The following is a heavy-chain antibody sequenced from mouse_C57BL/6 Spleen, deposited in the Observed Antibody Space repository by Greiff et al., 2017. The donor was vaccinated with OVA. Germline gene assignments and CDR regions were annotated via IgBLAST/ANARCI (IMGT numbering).Heavy chain of an antibody. CDR1: GYTFTSYW. CDR2: IYPGNSDT. J-gene: IGHJ2*01. CDR3: TRVSTEGVRYFDY. V-gene: IGHV1-5*01. D-gene: IGHD2-13*01. Sequence: EVKLQESGTVLARPGASVKMSCKTSGYTFTSYWMHWVKQRPGQGLEWIGAIYPGNSDTSYNQKFKGKATMTAVTSASTAYMELSSLTTEDAEVYYGTRVSTEGVRYFDYWGQGTTLTVAS.